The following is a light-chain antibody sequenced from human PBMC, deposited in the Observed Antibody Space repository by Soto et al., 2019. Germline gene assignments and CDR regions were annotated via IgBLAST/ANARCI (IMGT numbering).Light chain of an antibody. CDR3: ATWHDSFYV. V-gene: IGLV1-44*01. Sequence: QLVLTQPPSASGTPGQRGTVSCSGSTSDIGTNAVNWFQHLPGTAPRLLIYTNNQRPSGVPDRFSGSKSGTSASLAISGLQSEDEATYYCATWHDSFYVFGTGTKVTVL. CDR1: TSDIGTNA. CDR2: TNN. J-gene: IGLJ1*01.